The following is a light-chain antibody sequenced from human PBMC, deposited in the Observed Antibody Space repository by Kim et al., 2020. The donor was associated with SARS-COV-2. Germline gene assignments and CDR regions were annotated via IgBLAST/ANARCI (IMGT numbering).Light chain of an antibody. CDR3: NSRDSSGNHLV. CDR1: IVKSYY. Sequence: AFGQTVRIACQGAIVKSYYANWYQQKPRRAPVRVIYSKNDRPSGIPDRFSGSSSGNTASLTITGAQAEDEADYYCNSRDSSGNHLVFGGGTQLTVL. V-gene: IGLV3-19*01. CDR2: SKN. J-gene: IGLJ2*01.